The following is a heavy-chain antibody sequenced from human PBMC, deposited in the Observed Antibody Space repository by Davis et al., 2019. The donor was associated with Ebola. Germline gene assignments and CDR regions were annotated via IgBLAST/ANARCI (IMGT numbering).Heavy chain of an antibody. V-gene: IGHV4-59*01. CDR2: IYYSGST. CDR1: GGSFSGYY. CDR3: ARGTSGTTAYYFDY. J-gene: IGHJ4*02. D-gene: IGHD1-1*01. Sequence: PSETLSLTCAVYGGSFSGYYWSWIRQPPGKGLEWIGYIYYSGSTNYNPSLKSRVTISVDTSKNQFSLKLSSETAADTAVYYCARGTSGTTAYYFDYWGQGTLVTVSS.